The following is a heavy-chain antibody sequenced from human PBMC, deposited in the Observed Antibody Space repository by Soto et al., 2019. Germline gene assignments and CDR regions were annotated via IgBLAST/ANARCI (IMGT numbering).Heavy chain of an antibody. CDR1: GYTFTNHG. CDR3: GRDRAYSASGSLAY. V-gene: IGHV1-18*04. CDR2: ISAYNGNT. Sequence: DSVKVSCKASGYTFTNHGISWVRQAPGQGLEWMGWISAYNGNTNYAQKLQGRVTMTTDTSTNTAYMELRSLRSDDTAVYYCGRDRAYSASGSLAYWGQGTLVTVS. J-gene: IGHJ4*02. D-gene: IGHD3-10*01.